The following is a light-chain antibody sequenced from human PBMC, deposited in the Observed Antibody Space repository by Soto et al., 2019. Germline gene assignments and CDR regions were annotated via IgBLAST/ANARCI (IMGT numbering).Light chain of an antibody. CDR1: SSNLGSYDL. CDR3: CSFEGRTPLVV. V-gene: IGLV2-23*01. J-gene: IGLJ2*01. CDR2: EAS. Sequence: QSALTQPASVSGSPGQSITISCTGTSSNLGSYDLVSWYQQYPGQAPKLLIYEASKRPAGVSDRFSGFKSGSTASLTISGLHADDEAEYYCCSFEGRTPLVVFGGGTKLTVL.